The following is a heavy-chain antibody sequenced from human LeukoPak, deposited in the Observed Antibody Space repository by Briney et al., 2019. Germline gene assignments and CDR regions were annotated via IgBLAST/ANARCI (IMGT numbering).Heavy chain of an antibody. CDR2: ISAYNGNT. V-gene: IGHV1-18*01. CDR3: ARDLYPDYGSGSFKPFDY. J-gene: IGHJ4*02. CDR1: GYTFTSYG. Sequence: GASVKVSCTASGYTFTSYGISWVRQAPGQGLEWMGWISAYNGNTNYAQKLQGRVTMTTDTSTSTAYMELRSLRSDDTAVYYCARDLYPDYGSGSFKPFDYWGQGTLVTVSS. D-gene: IGHD3-10*01.